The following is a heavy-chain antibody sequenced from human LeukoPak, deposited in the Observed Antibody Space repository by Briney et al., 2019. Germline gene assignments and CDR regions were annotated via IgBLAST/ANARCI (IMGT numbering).Heavy chain of an antibody. CDR3: ARQSSGTTRDKYYFDY. CDR1: GGSFSDYY. CDR2: INHSGST. V-gene: IGHV4-34*01. Sequence: SETLSLTCAVYGGSFSDYYWSWIRQPPGKGLEWIGEINHSGSTNNNPSLKSRVTISVDTSKNQFSLKLSSVTAADTAEYYCARQSSGTTRDKYYFDYWGQGTLVTVSS. D-gene: IGHD1-7*01. J-gene: IGHJ4*02.